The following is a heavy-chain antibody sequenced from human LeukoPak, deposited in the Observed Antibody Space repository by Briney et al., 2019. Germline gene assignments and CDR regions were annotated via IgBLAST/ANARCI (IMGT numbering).Heavy chain of an antibody. CDR2: IYTSGST. D-gene: IGHD6-19*01. CDR3: ARDVREGIAVAGIETEDY. V-gene: IGHV4-4*07. CDR1: GGSISSYY. Sequence: SETLSLTCTVSGGSISSYYWSWIRQPAGKGLEWIGRIYTSGSTNYNPSLKSRVTMSVDTSSNQFSLKLSSVTAADTAVYYCARDVREGIAVAGIETEDYWGQGTLVTVSS. J-gene: IGHJ4*02.